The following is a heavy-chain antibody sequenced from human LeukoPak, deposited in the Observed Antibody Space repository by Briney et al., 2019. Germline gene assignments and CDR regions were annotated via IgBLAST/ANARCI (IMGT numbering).Heavy chain of an antibody. Sequence: SQTLSLTCTVSGGSISSGSYYWSWIRQPAGKGLEWIGRIYTSGSTNYNPSLKSRVTISVDTSKNQFSLKLSSVTAADTAVYYCARSSVWTIFGVVITRVPFDYWGQGTLVTVSS. CDR1: GGSISSGSYY. V-gene: IGHV4-61*02. J-gene: IGHJ4*02. CDR3: ARSSVWTIFGVVITRVPFDY. D-gene: IGHD3-3*01. CDR2: IYTSGST.